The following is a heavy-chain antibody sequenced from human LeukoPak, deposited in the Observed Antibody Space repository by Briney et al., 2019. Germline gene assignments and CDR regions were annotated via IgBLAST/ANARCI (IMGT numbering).Heavy chain of an antibody. CDR2: IYYSGTS. V-gene: IGHV4-59*01. J-gene: IGHJ4*02. D-gene: IGHD1-7*01. CDR3: ARGYRELPH. Sequence: SETLSLTCTVSGGSISGYYWSWIRQPPGKGLEFIGNIYYSGTSNYSPSVKGRLTISVDMSKNQFSLKLSSVTAADTAVYYCARGYRELPHWGQGTLVTVSS. CDR1: GGSISGYY.